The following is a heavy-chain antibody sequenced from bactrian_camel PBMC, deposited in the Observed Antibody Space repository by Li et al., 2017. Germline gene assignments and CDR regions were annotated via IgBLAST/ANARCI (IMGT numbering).Heavy chain of an antibody. D-gene: IGHD3*01. CDR2: IDTDGST. J-gene: IGHJ4*01. V-gene: IGHV3S10*01. Sequence: VQLVESGGGSVQAGGSLKLSCEASGYTYRAYYMGWFGPAPGKGRVGVAAIDTDGSTVYVDVVKGRFTISKDNAGNTWYLQMDSLKPEDTAMYYCAVDGDPSTAKVEHGIWVDYDYAYWGQGTQVTVS. CDR1: GYTYRAYY. CDR3: AVDGDPSTAKVEHGIWVDYDYAY.